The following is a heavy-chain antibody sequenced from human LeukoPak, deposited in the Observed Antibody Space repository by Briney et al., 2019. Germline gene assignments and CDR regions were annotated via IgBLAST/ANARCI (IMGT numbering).Heavy chain of an antibody. Sequence: SVKVSCKASGGTFSSYAISWVRQAPGQGLEWMGRNIPMFGTTNYAQKFQGRVTITRDESTSTEYMELSSLRSEDTAVYYCARTGLYDYVWESYRQKWFDPWGQGTLDTVSS. J-gene: IGHJ5*02. D-gene: IGHD3-16*02. CDR1: GGTFSSYA. CDR2: NIPMFGTT. V-gene: IGHV1-69*05. CDR3: ARTGLYDYVWESYRQKWFDP.